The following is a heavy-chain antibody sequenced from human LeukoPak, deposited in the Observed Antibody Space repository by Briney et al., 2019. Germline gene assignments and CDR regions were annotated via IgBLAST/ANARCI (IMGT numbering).Heavy chain of an antibody. CDR3: ARDRYGDGFAHFDY. J-gene: IGHJ4*02. V-gene: IGHV1-2*02. CDR1: GYTFTSYA. CDR2: ITPSGGT. Sequence: ASVKVSFKASGYTFTSYAMHWVRQAPGQGLGWMGWITPSGGTNYPQQFQCRVAITRDTSITTAYMDLSRLTSADTAVYYCARDRYGDGFAHFDYWGQGALVTVSS. D-gene: IGHD5-24*01.